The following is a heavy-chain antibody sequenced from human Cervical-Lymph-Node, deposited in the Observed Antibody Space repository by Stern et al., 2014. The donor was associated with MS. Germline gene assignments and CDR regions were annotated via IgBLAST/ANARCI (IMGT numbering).Heavy chain of an antibody. CDR2: IFPVFGTP. Sequence: QMPLVQSRAEVTKPGSSLKVYCKASVGTFSKFLSSWVRQAPGQGLEWVGGIFPVFGTPTYAQEFRGRVTITAAVSTSTVYMELSSLRSDDTAVYYCALSSETSDRWYSLGYDLWGQGTLVTVSS. CDR3: ALSSETSDRWYSLGYDL. V-gene: IGHV1-69*01. CDR1: VGTFSKFL. J-gene: IGHJ5*02. D-gene: IGHD6-13*01.